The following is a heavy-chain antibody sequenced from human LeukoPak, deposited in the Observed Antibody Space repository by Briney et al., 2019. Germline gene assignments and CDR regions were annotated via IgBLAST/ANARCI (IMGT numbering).Heavy chain of an antibody. J-gene: IGHJ4*02. CDR3: AKDLLLGYFDY. CDR2: IDNDGSRI. CDR1: GFTFGSNW. D-gene: IGHD2-15*01. V-gene: IGHV3-74*01. Sequence: GGSLRLSCAVSGFTFGSNWMYWVRQAPGKGLVWVSRIDNDGSRIIYADSVKGRFTVSRDNAKDTLYLQMNSLRAEDTAVYYCAKDLLLGYFDYWGQGTLVTVSS.